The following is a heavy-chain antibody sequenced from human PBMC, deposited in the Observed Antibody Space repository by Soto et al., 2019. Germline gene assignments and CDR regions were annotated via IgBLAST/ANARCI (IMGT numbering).Heavy chain of an antibody. V-gene: IGHV5-51*01. D-gene: IGHD3-10*01. J-gene: IGHJ4*02. Sequence: PGESLKISCTGSAYTFTRYWIGWVGEMPREGLEWMGVIYPSDSDIRYSPSFQGKVTISADKSITTAYLQWSSLKAADTAMYSCVRSGTSHGGSGIPDSWGPGTLVTVSS. CDR1: AYTFTRYW. CDR3: VRSGTSHGGSGIPDS. CDR2: IYPSDSDI.